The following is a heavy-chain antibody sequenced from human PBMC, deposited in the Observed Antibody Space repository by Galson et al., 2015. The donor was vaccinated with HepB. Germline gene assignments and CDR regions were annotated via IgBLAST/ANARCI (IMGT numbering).Heavy chain of an antibody. CDR3: TTGPPWGWVAAADIYYFDY. CDR1: GFTFSNAW. V-gene: IGHV3-15*01. Sequence: SLRLSCAASGFTFSNAWMSWVRQAPGKGLEWVGRIKSKTDGGTTDYAAPVKGRFTISRDDSKNTLYLQMNSLKTEDTAVYYCTTGPPWGWVAAADIYYFDYWGQGTLVTVSS. J-gene: IGHJ4*02. D-gene: IGHD6-13*01. CDR2: IKSKTDGGTT.